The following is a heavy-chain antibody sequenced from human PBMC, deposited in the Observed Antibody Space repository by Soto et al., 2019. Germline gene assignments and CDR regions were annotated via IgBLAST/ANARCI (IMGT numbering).Heavy chain of an antibody. D-gene: IGHD4-17*01. V-gene: IGHV3-15*07. CDR2: IKSKTDGGTT. J-gene: IGHJ4*02. Sequence: EVKLVESGGDLVQPGGSLRLSCAASGFTFSNAWMNWARQAPGKGLEWVGRIKSKTDGGTTDYAAPVKGRFTISRDDSKNTVYLQMNSLKTEDTAIYYCYGDHRSPSDYWGQGTLVTVSS. CDR1: GFTFSNAW. CDR3: YGDHRSPSDY.